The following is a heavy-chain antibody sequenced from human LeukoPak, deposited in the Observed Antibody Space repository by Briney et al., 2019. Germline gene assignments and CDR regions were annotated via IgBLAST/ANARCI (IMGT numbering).Heavy chain of an antibody. CDR3: ARGGDIVVAPYYYYGMDV. D-gene: IGHD2-15*01. CDR2: INHSGST. J-gene: IGHJ6*04. Sequence: PSETLSLTCAVYGGSFSGYYWSWIRQPPGKGLEWIGEINHSGSTNYNPSLKSRVTISVDTSKNQFSPKLSSVTAADTAVYYCARGGDIVVAPYYYYGMDVWGKGTTVTVSS. V-gene: IGHV4-34*01. CDR1: GGSFSGYY.